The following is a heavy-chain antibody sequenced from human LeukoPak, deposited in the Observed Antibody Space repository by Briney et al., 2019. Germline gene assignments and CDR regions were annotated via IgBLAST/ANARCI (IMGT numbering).Heavy chain of an antibody. Sequence: SETLSLTCAVSGYSISSAYYWGCIRQPPGKGLEWIGSIYHSGSTYYNPSLKSRVTISVDTSKNQFSLKLSSVTAADTAVYYCARDSSPIIEGVRFLEWLFRLDPRGQGTLVTVSS. J-gene: IGHJ5*02. CDR1: GYSISSAYY. CDR3: ARDSSPIIEGVRFLEWLFRLDP. CDR2: IYHSGST. V-gene: IGHV4-38-2*02. D-gene: IGHD3-3*01.